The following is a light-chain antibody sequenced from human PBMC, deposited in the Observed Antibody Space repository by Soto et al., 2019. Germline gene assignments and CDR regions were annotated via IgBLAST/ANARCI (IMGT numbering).Light chain of an antibody. V-gene: IGLV2-14*01. CDR3: SSYTSISTYV. CDR2: DVT. Sequence: QPASVSGSPGQSITISCTGTSSDVGGYNFVSWYQQHPDKAPKLMIYDVTNRPSGVSNRFSGSKSGNTASLTISGLQAEDEADYYCSSYTSISTYVFGTGTKVTVL. CDR1: SSDVGGYNF. J-gene: IGLJ1*01.